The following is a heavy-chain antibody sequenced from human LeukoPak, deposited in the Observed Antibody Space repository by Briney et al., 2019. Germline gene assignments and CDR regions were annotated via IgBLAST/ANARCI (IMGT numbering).Heavy chain of an antibody. CDR3: ARDDLLTGYNLDY. D-gene: IGHD3-9*01. J-gene: IGHJ4*02. CDR2: ISSNGGST. Sequence: GGSLRLSCAASGFTFSSYAMHWVRQAPGKGLEYVSAISSNGGSTYYANSVKGRFTISRDNSKNTLYLQMNSLRAEDTALYYCARDDLLTGYNLDYWGQGTLVTVSS. CDR1: GFTFSSYA. V-gene: IGHV3-64*01.